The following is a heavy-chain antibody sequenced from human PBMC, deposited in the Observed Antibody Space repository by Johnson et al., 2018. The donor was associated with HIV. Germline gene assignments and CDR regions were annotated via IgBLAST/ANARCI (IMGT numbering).Heavy chain of an antibody. CDR1: GFIVSRKY. CDR2: ISGSGTTT. Sequence: VQLVESGGGLVQPGGSLRLSCAASGFIVSRKYMTWVCQAPGKGLEWVSGISGSGTTTYYADSVKGRFTISRDSSKKMVYLQMNSLRAEDTAVYYCAKEGEGYDGSGSLGFDAFDIWGQGTMVTVSS. V-gene: IGHV3-23*04. D-gene: IGHD3-10*01. CDR3: AKEGEGYDGSGSLGFDAFDI. J-gene: IGHJ3*02.